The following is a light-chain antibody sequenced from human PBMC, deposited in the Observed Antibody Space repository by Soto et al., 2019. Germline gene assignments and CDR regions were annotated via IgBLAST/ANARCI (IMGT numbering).Light chain of an antibody. CDR1: QSVGTW. Sequence: DIQMTQSPSTLSASVGGRVTITCRASQSVGTWVAWYQQKPGKAPKFLIYDASTLESGVPSRFSGSGFGTEFSLTISSLQPDDFGSYYCQHMRTFGQGTKVDI. CDR2: DAS. V-gene: IGKV1-5*01. CDR3: QHMRT. J-gene: IGKJ1*01.